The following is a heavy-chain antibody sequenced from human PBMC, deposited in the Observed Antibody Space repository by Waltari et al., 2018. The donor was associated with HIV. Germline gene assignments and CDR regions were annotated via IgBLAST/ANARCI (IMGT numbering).Heavy chain of an antibody. Sequence: EVQLVESGGGLVKPGGSLRVSCVGSGFSFSNAWWTWVRQAPGKGLEWVGRIKSKSDGGTTENAAPVKGRFTISRDDSKNTLFLQMNSLKTEDTAVYYCTTVAVGAAFGGSWGQGTLVTVSS. V-gene: IGHV3-15*01. CDR2: IKSKSDGGTT. D-gene: IGHD1-26*01. CDR3: TTVAVGAAFGGS. CDR1: GFSFSNAW. J-gene: IGHJ5*02.